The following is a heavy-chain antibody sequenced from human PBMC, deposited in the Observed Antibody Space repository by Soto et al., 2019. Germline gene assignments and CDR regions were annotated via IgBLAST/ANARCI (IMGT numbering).Heavy chain of an antibody. CDR3: AKDRYSSGWPNYYFDY. J-gene: IGHJ4*02. V-gene: IGHV3-23*01. Sequence: PGLSLRLSCAASGFTFSSYAMSWVRQAPGKGLEWVSAISGSGGSTYYADSVKGRFTISRDNSKNTLYLQMNSLRAEDTAVYYCAKDRYSSGWPNYYFDYWGQGTLVTVSS. CDR2: ISGSGGST. D-gene: IGHD6-19*01. CDR1: GFTFSSYA.